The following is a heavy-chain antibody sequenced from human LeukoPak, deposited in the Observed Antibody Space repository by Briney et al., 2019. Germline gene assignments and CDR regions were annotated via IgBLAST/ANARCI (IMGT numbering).Heavy chain of an antibody. Sequence: GASVKVSCKASGYTFTSYYMHWVRQAPGQGLEWMGIINPSGGSTSYAQKFQGRVTMTRDMSTSTVYMELSSLRSEDTAVYYCAREFRWDSSGYYSDDYWGQGTLVTVSS. CDR1: GYTFTSYY. CDR2: INPSGGST. J-gene: IGHJ4*02. D-gene: IGHD3-22*01. V-gene: IGHV1-46*01. CDR3: AREFRWDSSGYYSDDY.